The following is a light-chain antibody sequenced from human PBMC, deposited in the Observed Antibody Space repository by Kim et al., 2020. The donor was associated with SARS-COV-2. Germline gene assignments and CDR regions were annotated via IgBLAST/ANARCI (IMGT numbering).Light chain of an antibody. CDR1: SSDVGAYNH. CDR2: DVS. J-gene: IGLJ3*02. Sequence: QSALTQPASVSGSPGQSITISCTGTSSDVGAYNHVSWYQQHPGKAPKLMIYDVSNRPSGVSNRFSGSKSGNTASLTISGLQAEDEADYYCSSYTSSTTYVFGGGTKLTVL. V-gene: IGLV2-14*03. CDR3: SSYTSSTTYV.